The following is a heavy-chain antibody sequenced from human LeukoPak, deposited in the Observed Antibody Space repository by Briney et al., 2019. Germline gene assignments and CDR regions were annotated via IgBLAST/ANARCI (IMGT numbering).Heavy chain of an antibody. CDR2: IYYSGNT. J-gene: IGHJ4*02. Sequence: SETLSLTCTVSGGSISTGGYYWSWLRQHPGTGLEWIGYIYYSGNTYYNPSLKSRVTISVDTSKNLFSLKLGSVTAADTAVYYCARGVGYSTGPDSWGQGTLVTVSS. V-gene: IGHV4-31*03. CDR3: ARGVGYSTGPDS. D-gene: IGHD3-3*01. CDR1: GGSISTGGYY.